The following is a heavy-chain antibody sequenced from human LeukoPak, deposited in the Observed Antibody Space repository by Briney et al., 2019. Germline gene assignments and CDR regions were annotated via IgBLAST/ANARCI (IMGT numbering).Heavy chain of an antibody. J-gene: IGHJ5*02. CDR3: ARDSTMVRGPFDP. D-gene: IGHD3-10*01. CDR1: GFTFSSYS. CDR2: ISSSSSTI. Sequence: PGGSLRLSCAASGFTFSSYSMNWVRQAPGKGLEWVSYISSSSSTIYYADSVKGRFTISRDNAKNSLYLQMNSLRAEDTAVYYCARDSTMVRGPFDPWGQGTLVTVSS. V-gene: IGHV3-48*01.